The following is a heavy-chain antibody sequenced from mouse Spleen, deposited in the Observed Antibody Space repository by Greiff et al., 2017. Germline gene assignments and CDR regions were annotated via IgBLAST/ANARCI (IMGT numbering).Heavy chain of an antibody. V-gene: IGHV5-9-3*01. D-gene: IGHD1-1*01. CDR2: ISSGGGNT. J-gene: IGHJ4*01. CDR1: GFTFSSYA. CDR3: ARHTGYYYGSSYYAMDY. Sequence: EVQLVESGGGLVKLGGSLKLSCAASGFTFSSYAMSWVRQTPEKRLEWVATISSGGGNTYYPDSVKGRFTISRDNAKNTLYLQMSSLKSEDTAMYYCARHTGYYYGSSYYAMDYWGQGTSVTVSS.